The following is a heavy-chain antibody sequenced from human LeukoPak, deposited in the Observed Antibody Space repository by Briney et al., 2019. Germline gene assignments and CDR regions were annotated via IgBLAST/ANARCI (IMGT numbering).Heavy chain of an antibody. CDR3: ARARIAVADPFDY. Sequence: SETLSLTCTVSGGSISSSSYYWSWIRQPPGKGLEWIGYIYYSGSTNYNPSLKSRVTISVDTSKNQFSLKLSSVTAADTAVYYCARARIAVADPFDYWGQGTLVTVSS. D-gene: IGHD6-19*01. J-gene: IGHJ4*02. CDR2: IYYSGST. V-gene: IGHV4-61*01. CDR1: GGSISSSSYY.